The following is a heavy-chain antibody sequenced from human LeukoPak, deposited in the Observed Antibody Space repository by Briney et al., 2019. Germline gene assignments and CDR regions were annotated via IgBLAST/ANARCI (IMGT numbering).Heavy chain of an antibody. CDR3: ARDGYSGSDAL. J-gene: IGHJ4*02. Sequence: PSETLSLTCTVSGGSIRTYYWSWIRQPPGKGLEWIGYIYHSGSTKYNPSLKSRVTISVDTSQNQFSLKLSSVTAADTAVYYCARDGYSGSDALWGQGTLVTVSS. D-gene: IGHD5-12*01. CDR1: GGSIRTYY. V-gene: IGHV4-59*01. CDR2: IYHSGST.